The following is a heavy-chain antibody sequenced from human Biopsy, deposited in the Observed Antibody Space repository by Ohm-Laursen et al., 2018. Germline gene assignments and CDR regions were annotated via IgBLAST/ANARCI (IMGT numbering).Heavy chain of an antibody. CDR3: ARDRGYYSDRTVPGYFDL. J-gene: IGHJ2*01. V-gene: IGHV4-59*01. CDR2: IYYTGNT. D-gene: IGHD3-22*01. Sequence: PSETLSLTCTVSGDSISTYYWSWIRQPPGKGLQWIGYIYYTGNTDYNPPLQSRVTISVDTSKNHFSLRLRSMTPADTAMYYCARDRGYYSDRTVPGYFDLWGRGTLVTVSS. CDR1: GDSISTYY.